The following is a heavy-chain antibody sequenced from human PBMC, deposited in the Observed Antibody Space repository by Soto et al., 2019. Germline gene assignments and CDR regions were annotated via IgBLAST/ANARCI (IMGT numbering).Heavy chain of an antibody. D-gene: IGHD2-21*02. J-gene: IGHJ6*02. CDR1: GYGFTSSW. Sequence: GESLKISCEGSGYGFTSSWIAWVRQMPGKGLEWMGIVYLGDSDTRYSPSFQGQVTISVDKSISTAYLQWSILKASDTAMYYCARQYCSGDCYSDYYYGMDVWGQENTLTVSS. V-gene: IGHV5-51*01. CDR3: ARQYCSGDCYSDYYYGMDV. CDR2: VYLGDSDT.